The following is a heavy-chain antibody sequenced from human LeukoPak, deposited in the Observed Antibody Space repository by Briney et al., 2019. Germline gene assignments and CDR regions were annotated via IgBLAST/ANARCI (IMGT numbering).Heavy chain of an antibody. D-gene: IGHD5-24*01. CDR3: ARDRDGYNYNDAFDI. CDR1: GFTFSSYS. J-gene: IGHJ3*02. CDR2: ISSSSSYI. V-gene: IGHV3-21*01. Sequence: GGSLRLSCAASGFTFSSYSMNWVRQAPGKGLEWVSSISSSSSYIYYTDSVKGRFTISRDNAKNSLYLQMNSLRAEDTAVYYCARDRDGYNYNDAFDIWGQGTMVTVSS.